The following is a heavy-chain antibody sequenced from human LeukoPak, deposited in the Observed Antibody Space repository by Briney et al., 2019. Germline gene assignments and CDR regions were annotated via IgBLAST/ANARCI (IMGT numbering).Heavy chain of an antibody. Sequence: SETLSLTCTVSGGSISSYYWSWLRQPPGKGLEWIGYIYYSGSTNYNPSLKSRVTISVDTSKNQFSLKLSSVTAADTAVYYCASGNYYGSGIRSVWFDPWGQGTLVTVSS. CDR3: ASGNYYGSGIRSVWFDP. J-gene: IGHJ5*02. CDR2: IYYSGST. D-gene: IGHD3-10*01. V-gene: IGHV4-59*01. CDR1: GGSISSYY.